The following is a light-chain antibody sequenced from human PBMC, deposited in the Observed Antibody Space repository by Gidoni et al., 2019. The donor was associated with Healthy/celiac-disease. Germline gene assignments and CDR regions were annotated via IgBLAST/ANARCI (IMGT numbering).Light chain of an antibody. Sequence: QSALTQPPSASGSPGQSVTISCTGTNSDVGGYNYVSWYQQHPGKAPKLMIYEVTKRPSGVPDRFTGSKSGNTASLTVSGLQAEDEADYYCSSYAGSKGVFGTGTKVTV. V-gene: IGLV2-8*01. CDR2: EVT. CDR3: SSYAGSKGV. J-gene: IGLJ1*01. CDR1: NSDVGGYNY.